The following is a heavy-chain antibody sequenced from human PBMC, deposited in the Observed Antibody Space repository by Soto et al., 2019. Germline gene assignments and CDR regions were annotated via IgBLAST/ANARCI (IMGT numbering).Heavy chain of an antibody. CDR1: GGSISSGGYS. CDR3: ARHYYDSSGYYYFDY. CDR2: IYHSGST. V-gene: IGHV4-30-2*01. J-gene: IGHJ4*02. Sequence: TLSLTCAVSGGSISSGGYSWSWIRQPPGKGLEWIGYIYHSGSTYYNPSLKSRVTISVDTSKNQFSLKLSSVTAADTAVYYCARHYYDSSGYYYFDYWGQGTLVTVS. D-gene: IGHD3-22*01.